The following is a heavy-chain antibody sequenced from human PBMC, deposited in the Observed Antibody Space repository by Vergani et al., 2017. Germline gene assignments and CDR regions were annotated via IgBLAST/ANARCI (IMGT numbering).Heavy chain of an antibody. D-gene: IGHD5-18*01. J-gene: IGHJ4*02. CDR2: IRYDGTKR. Sequence: QVQLVESGGGVVQPGGSLRLSCIASGFTFRIYGMHWVRQAPGKGLEWVAFIRYDGTKRFYGDSVKGRFTISRDNSQTTVFLQMNSLRADDSAVYYCARYTYDYLALDYWGQGTLVTVSS. CDR3: ARYTYDYLALDY. CDR1: GFTFRIYG. V-gene: IGHV3-30*02.